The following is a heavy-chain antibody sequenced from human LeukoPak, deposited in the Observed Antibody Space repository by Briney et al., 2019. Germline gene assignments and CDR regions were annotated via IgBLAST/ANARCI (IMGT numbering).Heavy chain of an antibody. D-gene: IGHD3-10*01. Sequence: SETLSLTCDVCGYSNSSGYYCGRIRQPPGKGLEWIGSIYHSGSTYYNPSLKSRVTISVDTSKNQFSLKLRSVTAADTALYYCAIGVSGELFHDAFDIWGQGTRVTVSS. CDR2: IYHSGST. J-gene: IGHJ3*02. CDR1: GYSNSSGYY. V-gene: IGHV4-38-2*01. CDR3: AIGVSGELFHDAFDI.